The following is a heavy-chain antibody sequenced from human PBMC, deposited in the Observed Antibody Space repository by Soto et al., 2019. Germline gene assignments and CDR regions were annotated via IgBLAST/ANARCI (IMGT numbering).Heavy chain of an antibody. CDR1: GGTFSSYT. D-gene: IGHD4-17*01. CDR2: IIPILGIA. V-gene: IGHV1-69*02. J-gene: IGHJ3*02. Sequence: QVQLVQSGAEVKKPGSSVKVSCKASGGTFSSYTISWVRQAPGQGLEWMGRIIPILGIANYAQKFQGRVTITADKSTSTAYMELSSLRSEDTAVYYCARGCDYEYAFDIWGQGTMVTVSS. CDR3: ARGCDYEYAFDI.